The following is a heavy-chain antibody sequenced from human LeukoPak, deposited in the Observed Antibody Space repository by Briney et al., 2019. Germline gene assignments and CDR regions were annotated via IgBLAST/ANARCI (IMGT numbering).Heavy chain of an antibody. Sequence: GGSLRLSCAASGFTFSSYAMSWVRQAPGKGLEWVSAISGSGGTTYYADSVKGRFTISRDNSKNTLYLQMNSLRAEDTAVYYCAKDGHYYYSYMDVWGKGTTVTVSS. V-gene: IGHV3-23*01. CDR1: GFTFSSYA. CDR2: ISGSGGTT. J-gene: IGHJ6*03. CDR3: AKDGHYYYSYMDV. D-gene: IGHD3/OR15-3a*01.